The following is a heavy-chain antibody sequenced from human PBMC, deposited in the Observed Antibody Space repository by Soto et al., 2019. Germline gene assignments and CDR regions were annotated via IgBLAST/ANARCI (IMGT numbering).Heavy chain of an antibody. CDR3: ARAGVGAYYYYGMDV. CDR2: IYYSGST. D-gene: IGHD1-26*01. Sequence: SETLSLTCTVSGGSISSYYWSWIRQPPGKGLEWIGYIYYSGSTNYNPSLKSRVTISVDTSKHQFSLKLSSVTAADTAVYYCARAGVGAYYYYGMDVWGQGTMVTVSS. V-gene: IGHV4-59*01. J-gene: IGHJ6*02. CDR1: GGSISSYY.